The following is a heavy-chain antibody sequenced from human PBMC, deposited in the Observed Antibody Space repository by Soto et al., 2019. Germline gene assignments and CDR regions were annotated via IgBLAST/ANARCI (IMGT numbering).Heavy chain of an antibody. CDR2: IIPSVGST. Sequence: SAKVPCNASGFSFRDYFMHWVRQDTGQGLEWMGIIIPSVGSTNYAQKFQGRVTITADESTSTAYMELSSLRSEDTAVYYCARERYFDWLLPTSRYGMDVWGQGTTVTVSS. V-gene: IGHV1-46*01. CDR1: GFSFRDYF. J-gene: IGHJ6*02. D-gene: IGHD3-9*01. CDR3: ARERYFDWLLPTSRYGMDV.